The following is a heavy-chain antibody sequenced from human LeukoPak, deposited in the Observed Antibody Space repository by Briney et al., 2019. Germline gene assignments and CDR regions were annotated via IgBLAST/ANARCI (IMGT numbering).Heavy chain of an antibody. CDR1: GGSFSGYY. CDR2: INHSGST. D-gene: IGHD1-26*01. Sequence: KTSETLSLTCAVYGGSFSGYYWSWIRQPPGKGLEWVGEINHSGSTNYNPSLKSRVTISVDTSKNQFSLKLSSVTAADTAVYYCARLPQYSGSYYGVYYYYYMDVWGKGTTVTISS. J-gene: IGHJ6*03. V-gene: IGHV4-34*01. CDR3: ARLPQYSGSYYGVYYYYYMDV.